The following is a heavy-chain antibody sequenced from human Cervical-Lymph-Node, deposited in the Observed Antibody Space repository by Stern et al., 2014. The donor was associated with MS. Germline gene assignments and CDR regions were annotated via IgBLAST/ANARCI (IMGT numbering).Heavy chain of an antibody. V-gene: IGHV1-69*01. Sequence: QVQLVQSGADVKKPGSSVRVSCKASGGISWLRQAPGQGLEWMGGIIPFVGTGTVNYAQNFQGRLTIIADPSTNTTYMELSSLRFDDTAVYYCARGAGDNWFDPWGQGTLVSVSS. CDR1: GG. CDR3: ARGAGDNWFDP. CDR2: IIPFVGTGTV. D-gene: IGHD3-10*01. J-gene: IGHJ5*02.